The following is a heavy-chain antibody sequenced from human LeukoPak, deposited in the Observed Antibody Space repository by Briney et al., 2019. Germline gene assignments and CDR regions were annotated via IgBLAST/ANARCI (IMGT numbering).Heavy chain of an antibody. CDR3: ARVVAKDYDSSGYYPIY. D-gene: IGHD3-22*01. V-gene: IGHV3-21*01. CDR2: ISSSSSYI. CDR1: GFTFSSYS. J-gene: IGHJ4*02. Sequence: GGSLRLSCAASGFTFSSYSMNWVRPAPGKGLVWVSSISSSSSYIYYADSVKGRFTISRGNAKNTLYLQMNSLRAEDTAVYYCARVVAKDYDSSGYYPIYWGQGTLVTVSS.